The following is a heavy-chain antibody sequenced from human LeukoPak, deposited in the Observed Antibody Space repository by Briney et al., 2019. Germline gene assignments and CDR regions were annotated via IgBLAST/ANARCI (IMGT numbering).Heavy chain of an antibody. Sequence: GRSLRLSCAASGFTFSSYGMHWVRQAPGKGLEWVVVISYDGSNKYYADSVKGRFTISRDNSKNTLYLQMNSLRAEDTAVYYCAKADYDSSGYCDYWGQGTLVTVSS. CDR1: GFTFSSYG. V-gene: IGHV3-30*18. CDR2: ISYDGSNK. CDR3: AKADYDSSGYCDY. J-gene: IGHJ4*02. D-gene: IGHD3-22*01.